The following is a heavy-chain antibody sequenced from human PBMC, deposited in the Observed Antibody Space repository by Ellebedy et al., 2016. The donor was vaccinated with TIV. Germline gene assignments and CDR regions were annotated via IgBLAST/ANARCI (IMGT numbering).Heavy chain of an antibody. CDR3: ARESPDSSGPLDY. D-gene: IGHD3-22*01. CDR2: INPNSGGT. Sequence: AASVKVSCKASGYTFTGYYMHWVRQAPGQGLEWMGWINPNSGGTNYAQKFQGRVTMTRDTSISTAYMELSRLRSDDTAVYYCARESPDSSGPLDYWGQGTLVTVSS. J-gene: IGHJ4*02. V-gene: IGHV1-2*02. CDR1: GYTFTGYY.